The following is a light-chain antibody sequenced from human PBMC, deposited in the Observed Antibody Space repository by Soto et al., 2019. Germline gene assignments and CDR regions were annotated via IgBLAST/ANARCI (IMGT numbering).Light chain of an antibody. J-gene: IGKJ5*01. CDR3: QQRSNWPVT. V-gene: IGKV3-11*01. CDR2: DSS. Sequence: EIVLTQSPATLSLSPGERATLSCRASQSVSSYLAWYQQKPGQAHRLLIYDSSNRATGIPARFSGSGSGTHLTLTISGLEPEDFAVYYCQQRSNWPVTFGQGTRLEIK. CDR1: QSVSSY.